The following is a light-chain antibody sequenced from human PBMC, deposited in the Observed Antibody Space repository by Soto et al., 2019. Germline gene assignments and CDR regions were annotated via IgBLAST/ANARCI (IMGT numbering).Light chain of an antibody. CDR1: QSVSSSY. J-gene: IGKJ2*01. CDR3: QQYGHSPHT. Sequence: EIGLTQSPGTLSLSPGERATLSCRASQSVSSSYLAWYQQKPGQAPRRLIYGASSRATGSPDRFSASGSGTDFTLTISRLDPEDFAVYYCQQYGHSPHTFVHGTKLEIK. CDR2: GAS. V-gene: IGKV3-20*01.